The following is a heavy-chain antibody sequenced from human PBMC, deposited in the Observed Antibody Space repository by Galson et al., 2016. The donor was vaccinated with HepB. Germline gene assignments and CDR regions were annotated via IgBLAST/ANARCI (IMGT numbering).Heavy chain of an antibody. CDR3: APWRGLDS. J-gene: IGHJ5*01. CDR1: GFTLSNYY. D-gene: IGHD3-3*01. Sequence: SLRLSCAASGFTLSNYYMCWVRQPPGKGLEYVASISYDGTNKYYPDSVKGRFSISRDNAKSSLYLQMNGLRPDDTALYYCAPWRGLDSWGQGTVVTVSS. CDR2: ISYDGTNK. V-gene: IGHV3-30*03.